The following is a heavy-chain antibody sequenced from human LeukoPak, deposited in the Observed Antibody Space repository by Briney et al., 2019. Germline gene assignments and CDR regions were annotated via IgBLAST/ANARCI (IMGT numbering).Heavy chain of an antibody. V-gene: IGHV4-39*01. CDR1: GGSISSSSYY. J-gene: IGHJ3*02. CDR3: ARLDTDIVVVPAAMDPVGAFDI. Sequence: SETLSLTCTVSGGSISSSSYYWGWIRQPPGKGLEWIGSIYYSGSTYYNPSLKSRVTISVDTSKNQFSLKLSSVTAADTAVYYCARLDTDIVVVPAAMDPVGAFDIWGQGTMVTVSS. D-gene: IGHD2-2*01. CDR2: IYYSGST.